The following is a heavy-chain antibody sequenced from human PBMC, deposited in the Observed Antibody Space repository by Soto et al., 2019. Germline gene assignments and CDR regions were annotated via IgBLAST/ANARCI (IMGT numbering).Heavy chain of an antibody. CDR2: ITSDTNTI. V-gene: IGHV3-48*02. D-gene: IGHD6-19*01. J-gene: IGHJ4*02. Sequence: EVQLVESGGGLVQPGGSLRLSCAASGFRFNIYSMNWVRQAPGKGLEWSAYITSDTNTIKYADSVKGRFTISRDNARNLVFLQMNSLRDEDTAVYYCARSVEGHFDYWGRGTVVTVSS. CDR1: GFRFNIYS. CDR3: ARSVEGHFDY.